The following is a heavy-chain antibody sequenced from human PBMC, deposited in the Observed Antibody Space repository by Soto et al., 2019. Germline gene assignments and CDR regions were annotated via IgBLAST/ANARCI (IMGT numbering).Heavy chain of an antibody. D-gene: IGHD2-21*01. Sequence: GGSLRLSCAASGFTFSAYAMGWVRQAPGKEMEWVAVVSSSGTRAWYGDSVRGRFTISRDNSKNTLYLQMNSLRDEDTAVFYCVRDSENDHGLLFDYWGLGTLVTVSS. CDR3: VRDSENDHGLLFDY. CDR1: GFTFSAYA. V-gene: IGHV3-23*01. J-gene: IGHJ4*02. CDR2: VSSSGTRA.